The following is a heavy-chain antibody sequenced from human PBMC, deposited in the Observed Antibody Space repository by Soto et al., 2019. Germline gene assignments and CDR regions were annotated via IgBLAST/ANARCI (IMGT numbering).Heavy chain of an antibody. Sequence: SETLSLTCTVSGYSISSGYYWGWIRQPPGKGLEWIGSIYHSGSTYYNPSLKSRVTISVDTSKNQFSLKLSSVTAADTAVYYCARDGYYGSGSNWFDPWGQGTLVTVSS. D-gene: IGHD3-10*01. CDR1: GYSISSGYY. CDR2: IYHSGST. J-gene: IGHJ5*02. CDR3: ARDGYYGSGSNWFDP. V-gene: IGHV4-38-2*02.